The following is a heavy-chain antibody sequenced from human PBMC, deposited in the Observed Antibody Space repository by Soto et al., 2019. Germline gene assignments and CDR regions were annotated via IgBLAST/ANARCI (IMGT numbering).Heavy chain of an antibody. J-gene: IGHJ4*02. CDR2: VHGGGST. Sequence: VEFVVWRGGFLAPGVSQSLFCSAWVFTDSQKHMPGARRAAGKGLELVSFVHGGGSTSYADSVKGRFTISRDNSKNTLYLQMDSLRAEDTAIYYCAGRLTTAASLDYWGRGTLVTVSS. CDR1: VFTDSQKH. CDR3: AGRLTTAASLDY. V-gene: IGHV3-53*01. D-gene: IGHD3-16*01.